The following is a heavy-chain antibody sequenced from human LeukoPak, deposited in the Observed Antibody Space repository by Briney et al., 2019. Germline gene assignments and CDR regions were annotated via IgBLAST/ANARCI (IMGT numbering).Heavy chain of an antibody. Sequence: ASSVKVSCKAFGYTFTSNYMHWVRQAPGQGPEWMGVISPSGGSTTYAQKFQGRVTLTRDMSTSTDYLELSSLRSEDTAVYYCARDNSVRDDAWWFNPWGQGTLVTVSP. J-gene: IGHJ5*02. CDR3: ARDNSVRDDAWWFNP. CDR1: GYTFTSNY. D-gene: IGHD5-24*01. CDR2: ISPSGGST. V-gene: IGHV1-46*01.